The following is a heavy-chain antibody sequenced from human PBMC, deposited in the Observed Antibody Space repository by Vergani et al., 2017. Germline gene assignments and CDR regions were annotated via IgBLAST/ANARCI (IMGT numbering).Heavy chain of an antibody. Sequence: QVQLQESGPGLVKPSETLSLTCTVSGGSISSYYWSWIRQPPGKGLEWIVYIYYSGSSNYNPSLKSRVTISVDTSKNQFSLKLSSVTAADTAVYYCARGGGDCSSTSCYSGNYYYGMDVWGQGTTVTVSS. CDR1: GGSISSYY. D-gene: IGHD2-2*02. CDR2: IYYSGSS. CDR3: ARGGGDCSSTSCYSGNYYYGMDV. J-gene: IGHJ6*02. V-gene: IGHV4-59*01.